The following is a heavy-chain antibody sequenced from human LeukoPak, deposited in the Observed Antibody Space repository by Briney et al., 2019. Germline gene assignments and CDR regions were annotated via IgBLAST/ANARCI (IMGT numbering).Heavy chain of an antibody. Sequence: SQTLSLTCTVSGGSISSGGYYWSWIRQHPGKGLEWIGYIYYSGSTYYNPSLRSRVTISVDTSKNQFSLKLSSVTAADTAVYYCARDRGYGGNNFDYWGQGTLVTVSS. CDR2: IYYSGST. D-gene: IGHD4-23*01. J-gene: IGHJ4*02. CDR3: ARDRGYGGNNFDY. CDR1: GGSISSGGYY. V-gene: IGHV4-31*03.